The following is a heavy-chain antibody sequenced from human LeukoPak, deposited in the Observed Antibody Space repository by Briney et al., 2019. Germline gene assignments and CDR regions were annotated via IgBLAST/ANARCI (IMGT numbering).Heavy chain of an antibody. CDR3: ARDHNYAFDN. Sequence: GGSLRLSCTASGFPFIEYSMNWVRQAPGKGLEWISYIGIDSGNTKYADSVRGRFTISTDKAKNSLYLQMNSLRVEDTAVHYCARDHNYAFDNWGQGTLVSVAS. V-gene: IGHV3-48*01. D-gene: IGHD1-1*01. J-gene: IGHJ4*02. CDR2: IGIDSGNT. CDR1: GFPFIEYS.